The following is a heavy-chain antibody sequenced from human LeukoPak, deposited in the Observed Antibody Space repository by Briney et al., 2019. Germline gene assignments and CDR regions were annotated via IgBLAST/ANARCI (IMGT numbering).Heavy chain of an antibody. V-gene: IGHV3-11*04. CDR2: ISSSGNTI. Sequence: PGGSLRLSCAASGFTFSDFYMSWVRQAPGRGLEWVSYISSSGNTIYYADSVKGRFTISRDNAKNSLYLQMNRLRVEDTAVYFYARDSHDSHAYDIWGPGTMVTVSS. CDR3: ARDSHDSHAYDI. D-gene: IGHD3-22*01. J-gene: IGHJ3*02. CDR1: GFTFSDFY.